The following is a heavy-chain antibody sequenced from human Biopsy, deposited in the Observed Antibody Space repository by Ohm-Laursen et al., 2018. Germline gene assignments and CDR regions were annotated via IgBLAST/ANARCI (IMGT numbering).Heavy chain of an antibody. CDR3: ARHAPSYSGSYWRYFDL. J-gene: IGHJ2*01. CDR2: IYYTGST. V-gene: IGHV4-59*08. D-gene: IGHD1-26*01. CDR1: GGSISSYY. Sequence: GTLSLTCTVSGGSISSYYWSWIRQPPGKGLEWIGYIYYTGSTNYNPSFKSRVTISVDTSMNHLSLRLTSVTAADTAVYYSARHAPSYSGSYWRYFDLWGRGTLVTVSS.